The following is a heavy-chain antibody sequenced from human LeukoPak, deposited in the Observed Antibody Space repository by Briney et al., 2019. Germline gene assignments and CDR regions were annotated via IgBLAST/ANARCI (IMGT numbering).Heavy chain of an antibody. Sequence: GESLKISCKGSGYRFTTYWIGWVRQMPGKGLEWMGIIYPGDSHIRYSPSFQGQVTISADKSISTAYLQWSSLKASDTAMYYCASSGRYCSSTSCYGGYNWFDPWGQGTLVTVSS. CDR2: IYPGDSHI. CDR3: ASSGRYCSSTSCYGGYNWFDP. J-gene: IGHJ5*02. D-gene: IGHD2-2*01. V-gene: IGHV5-51*01. CDR1: GYRFTTYW.